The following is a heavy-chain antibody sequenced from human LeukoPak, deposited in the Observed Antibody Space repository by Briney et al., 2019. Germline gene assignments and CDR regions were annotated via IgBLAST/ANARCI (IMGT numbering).Heavy chain of an antibody. D-gene: IGHD3-16*01. CDR2: INPNSGGT. CDR3: ARGGDLDYYYYYMDV. V-gene: IGHV1-2*02. Sequence: VASVRVSCKASGYTFTGYYMHWVRQAPGQGLEWMGWINPNSGGTNYAQKFQGRVTMTRDTSISTAYMELSRLRSDDTAVYYCARGGDLDYYYYYMDVWGKGTTVTISS. CDR1: GYTFTGYY. J-gene: IGHJ6*03.